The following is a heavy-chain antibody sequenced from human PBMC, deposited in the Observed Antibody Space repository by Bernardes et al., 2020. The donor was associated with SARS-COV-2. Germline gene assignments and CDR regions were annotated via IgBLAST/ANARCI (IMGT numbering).Heavy chain of an antibody. J-gene: IGHJ4*02. V-gene: IGHV1-8*02. CDR2: MNPKNGHA. CDR1: GYTFTSYD. D-gene: IGHD6-19*01. CDR3: ARGLPWESSGWDDF. Sequence: ASVKVSCQASGYTFTSYDINWVRQAPGQGLEYMGWMNPKNGHAEFAQKFQGRVTMTRDTSKTTAYLELNRLTSEDTAVYYCARGLPWESSGWDDFWGQGTLVTVSS.